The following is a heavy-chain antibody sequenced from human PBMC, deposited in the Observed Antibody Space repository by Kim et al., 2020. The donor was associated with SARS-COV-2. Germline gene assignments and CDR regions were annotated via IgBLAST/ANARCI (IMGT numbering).Heavy chain of an antibody. CDR3: GGDAKYANNMDV. J-gene: IGHJ6*03. V-gene: IGHV3-66*01. CDR1: GFTVSNIF. Sequence: GGSLRLSCAASGFTVSNIFMNWVRRAPGKGLEWVSILYPDGRTFYGSSVQGRFTISRDISRNTLYLEMNSLRDEDTAVYYCGGDAKYANNMDVWGKGTTVIVSS. CDR2: LYPDGRT.